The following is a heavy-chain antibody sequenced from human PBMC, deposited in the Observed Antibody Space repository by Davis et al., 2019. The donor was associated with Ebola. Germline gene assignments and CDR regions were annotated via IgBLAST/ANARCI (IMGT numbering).Heavy chain of an antibody. Sequence: GGSLRLSCAASGFTFSSYSMNWVRQAPGKGLEWVSSISSSSYIYYADSVKGRFTISRDNAKNSLYLQMNSLRAEDTAVYYCARQRWLQSYYFDYWGQGTLVTVSS. V-gene: IGHV3-21*01. J-gene: IGHJ4*02. CDR3: ARQRWLQSYYFDY. CDR2: ISSSSYI. D-gene: IGHD5-24*01. CDR1: GFTFSSYS.